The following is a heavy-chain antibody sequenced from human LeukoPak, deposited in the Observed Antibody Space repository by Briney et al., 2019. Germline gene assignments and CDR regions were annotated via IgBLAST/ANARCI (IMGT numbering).Heavy chain of an antibody. V-gene: IGHV3-23*01. D-gene: IGHD3-9*01. CDR3: AKGDNDILTGYYNPFDY. CDR1: GFTFNSYA. Sequence: GGSLRLSCAASGFTFNSYAMSWVRQAPGKGLEWVSSISASGISTYYSDSVKGRFTISRDNSKNTLYLQMNSLRAEDTAVYYCAKGDNDILTGYYNPFDYWGQGTLVTVSS. J-gene: IGHJ4*02. CDR2: ISASGIST.